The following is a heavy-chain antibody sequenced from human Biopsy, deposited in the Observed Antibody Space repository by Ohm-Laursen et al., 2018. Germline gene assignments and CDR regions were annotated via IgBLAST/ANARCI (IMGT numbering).Heavy chain of an antibody. CDR2: IFYRGST. CDR1: GGSISNNNYY. Sequence: SDTLSLTCTVSGGSISNNNYYWGWIRQPPGKGLEWIGSIFYRGSTHYRPSLKSRVNISVDTSKNQFSLKLNSVTAADTAVNYCARDYDTSGYYYVSWGQGTLVTVSS. V-gene: IGHV4-39*01. CDR3: ARDYDTSGYYYVS. D-gene: IGHD3-22*01. J-gene: IGHJ5*02.